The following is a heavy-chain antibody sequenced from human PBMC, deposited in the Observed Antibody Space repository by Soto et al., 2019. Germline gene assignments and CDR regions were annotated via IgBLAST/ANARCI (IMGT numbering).Heavy chain of an antibody. Sequence: GESLKISFKGSGYNFTTFLIGWVRQMPGKGLEWMGIIYPGDSETKYSPDFEGQVTISADRSTNTAYLQWRSLRASDTAMYYCARLGFTGVIYFDSWGLGTLVTVSS. CDR3: ARLGFTGVIYFDS. V-gene: IGHV5-51*01. CDR2: IYPGDSET. D-gene: IGHD6-13*01. J-gene: IGHJ4*02. CDR1: GYNFTTFL.